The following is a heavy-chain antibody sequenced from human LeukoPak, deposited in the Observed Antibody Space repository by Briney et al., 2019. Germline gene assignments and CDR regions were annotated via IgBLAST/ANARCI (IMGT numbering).Heavy chain of an antibody. D-gene: IGHD2-15*01. V-gene: IGHV1-46*01. CDR2: INPSSGST. CDR1: GYTFTSYY. J-gene: IGHJ4*02. Sequence: AAVKLSYTPSGYTFTSYYMHWVRQPPGQGLEWMAIINPSSGSTSYAQKFQGRVSVTRDTSTSTVYMDLSSLRSEDTAVYYCARGGCDGGSCLDYYWGQGTLVTVSS. CDR3: ARGGCDGGSCLDYY.